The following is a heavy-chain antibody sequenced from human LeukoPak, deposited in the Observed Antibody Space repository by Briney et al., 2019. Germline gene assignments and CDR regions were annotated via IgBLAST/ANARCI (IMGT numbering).Heavy chain of an antibody. CDR1: GYSISSGYF. CDR3: ARMFRSSWYINWFDP. J-gene: IGHJ5*02. V-gene: IGHV4-38-2*02. Sequence: SETLSLTCTVSGYSISSGYFWGWIRQPPGKGLEWIGSIYHSGSTSYNPSLKSRLTISVDTSKKHFSLKLNFVTPADTAMYYCARMFRSSWYINWFDPWGQGTLVTVSS. CDR2: IYHSGST. D-gene: IGHD6-13*01.